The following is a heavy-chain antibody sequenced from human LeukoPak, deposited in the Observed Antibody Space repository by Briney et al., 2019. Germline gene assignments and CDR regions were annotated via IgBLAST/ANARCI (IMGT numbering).Heavy chain of an antibody. D-gene: IGHD2-15*01. CDR3: ARDLGYCSGGSCYVGYFDY. CDR1: GFTFNNYW. Sequence: GGSLRLSCAASGFTFNNYWMHWVRQSPGKGLGWVARINSGGSSASYADSVKGRFTISRDNAKNTLYLQINSLRAEDTAVYFCARDLGYCSGGSCYVGYFDYWGQGTLVTVSS. J-gene: IGHJ4*02. V-gene: IGHV3-74*01. CDR2: INSGGSSA.